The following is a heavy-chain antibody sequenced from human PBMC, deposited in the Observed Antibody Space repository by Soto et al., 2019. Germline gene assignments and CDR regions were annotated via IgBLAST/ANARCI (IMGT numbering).Heavy chain of an antibody. J-gene: IGHJ6*02. V-gene: IGHV3-48*02. CDR2: ISSGSTTM. CDR3: ARDWTYCAGGACYYGMDV. Sequence: GGSLRLSCAASGFSFSSYRMNWVRQAPGKGLEWVSFISSGSTTMHYADSVKGRFSISRDNVQNSLFLHMNNLRDEDTAVYYCARDWTYCAGGACYYGMDVWGQGTTVTVSS. D-gene: IGHD2-8*02. CDR1: GFSFSSYR.